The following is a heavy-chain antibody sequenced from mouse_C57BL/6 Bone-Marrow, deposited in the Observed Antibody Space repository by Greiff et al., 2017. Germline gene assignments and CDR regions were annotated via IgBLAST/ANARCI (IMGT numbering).Heavy chain of an antibody. CDR1: GYTFTSHW. Sequence: VKVVESGPELVRPGASVKISCKAPGYTFTSHWMQWVRQRPGQGLEWIGEIFPGSGSTYYNEKFKGKDTLTVDTSSSTAYMQLSSLTSEDSAVYFCARSDGYDVRFAYWGQGTLVTVSA. CDR3: ARSDGYDVRFAY. D-gene: IGHD2-2*01. V-gene: IGHV1-56*01. J-gene: IGHJ3*01. CDR2: IFPGSGST.